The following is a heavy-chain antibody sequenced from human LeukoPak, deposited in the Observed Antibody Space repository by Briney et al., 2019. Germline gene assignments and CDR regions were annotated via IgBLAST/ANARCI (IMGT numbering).Heavy chain of an antibody. CDR2: IDPSDSYT. CDR3: ARSMFGEPPHLDY. D-gene: IGHD3-10*02. V-gene: IGHV5-10-1*01. J-gene: IGHJ4*02. CDR1: GYSFTSYW. Sequence: GESLKISCKGSGYSFTSYWISWVRQMPGKGLEWMGRIDPSDSYTNYSPSFQGHVTISADKSISTAYLQWSSLKASDTAMYYCARSMFGEPPHLDYWGQGTLVTVSS.